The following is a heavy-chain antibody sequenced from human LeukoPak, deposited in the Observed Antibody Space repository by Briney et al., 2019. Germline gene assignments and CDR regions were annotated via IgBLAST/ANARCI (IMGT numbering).Heavy chain of an antibody. CDR2: INPNSGGT. J-gene: IGHJ5*02. Sequence: GASVKVSCKASGYTFTGYYMHWVRQAPGQGLEWMGWINPNSGGTNYAQKFQGRVTMTRDTSISTAYMELSRLRSDDTAVYYCAREFAITMARGVTFDPWGQGTLVTVSS. V-gene: IGHV1-2*02. CDR1: GYTFTGYY. D-gene: IGHD3-10*01. CDR3: AREFAITMARGVTFDP.